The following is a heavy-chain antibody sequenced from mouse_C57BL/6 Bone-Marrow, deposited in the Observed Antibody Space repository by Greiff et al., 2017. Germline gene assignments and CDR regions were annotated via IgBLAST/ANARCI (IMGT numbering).Heavy chain of an antibody. CDR1: GYTFTSYW. D-gene: IGHD2-5*01. CDR2: IDPSDSYT. CDR3: AIDYSNYFYAMDY. V-gene: IGHV1-69*01. J-gene: IGHJ4*01. Sequence: VQLQQSGAELVMPGASVKLSCKASGYTFTSYWMHWVKQRPGQGLEWIGEIDPSDSYTNYNQKFKGKSTLTVDKSSSTAYMQLSSLTSEDSAVYYCAIDYSNYFYAMDYWGQGTSVTVSS.